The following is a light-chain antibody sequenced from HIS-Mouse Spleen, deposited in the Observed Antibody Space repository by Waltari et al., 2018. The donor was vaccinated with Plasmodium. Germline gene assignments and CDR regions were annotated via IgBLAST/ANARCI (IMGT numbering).Light chain of an antibody. V-gene: IGLV1-44*01. CDR2: SNN. J-gene: IGLJ3*02. CDR3: AAWDDSLNGPV. Sequence: QSVLTQPPSASGTPGQRVTISCSGHSSHIGRNTVTWYQQLPGTAPKLLIYSNNQRPSGVPDRFSGSKSGTSASLAISGLQSEDEADYYCAAWDDSLNGPVFGGGTKLTVL. CDR1: SSHIGRNT.